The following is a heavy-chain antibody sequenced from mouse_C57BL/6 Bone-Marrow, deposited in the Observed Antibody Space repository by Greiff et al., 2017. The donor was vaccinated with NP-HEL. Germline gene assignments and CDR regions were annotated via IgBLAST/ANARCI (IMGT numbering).Heavy chain of an antibody. Sequence: EVQLVESGGGLVKPGGSLKLSCAASGFTFSDYGMHWVRQAPEKGLEWVAYISSGSSTIYYADTVKGRFTISRDNAKNTLFLQMTSLRSEDTAMYYCARTHYYGSSFYYFDYWGQGTTLTVSS. CDR1: GFTFSDYG. CDR3: ARTHYYGSSFYYFDY. V-gene: IGHV5-17*01. J-gene: IGHJ2*01. D-gene: IGHD1-1*01. CDR2: ISSGSSTI.